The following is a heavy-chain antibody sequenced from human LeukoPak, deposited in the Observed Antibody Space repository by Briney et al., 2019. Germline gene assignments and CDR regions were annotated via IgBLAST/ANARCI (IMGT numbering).Heavy chain of an antibody. CDR1: GFTFNNYW. Sequence: PGGSLRLSCVASGFTFNNYWMSWVRQAPGKGLEWVANINPDVTEKRYVDAVKVRLTISRDNAKNSLYVQMNSLRAEDTALYYCAREGGSGWYSGWFDPWGQGTQVTVSS. CDR3: AREGGSGWYSGWFDP. D-gene: IGHD6-19*01. V-gene: IGHV3-7*01. J-gene: IGHJ5*02. CDR2: INPDVTEK.